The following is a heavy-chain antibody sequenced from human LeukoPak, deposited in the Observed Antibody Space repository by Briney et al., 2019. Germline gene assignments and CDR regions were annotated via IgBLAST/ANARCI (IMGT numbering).Heavy chain of an antibody. CDR3: AREYCSSTSCLYDY. CDR1: GFTFSSYS. J-gene: IGHJ4*02. Sequence: GGSLRLSCAASGFTFSSYSMNWVRQAPGKGLEGVSYISSRSTIYYADSVKGRFTISRDNAKNSLYLQMNSLRAEDTAVYYCAREYCSSTSCLYDYWGQGTLVTVSS. CDR2: ISSRSTI. D-gene: IGHD2-2*01. V-gene: IGHV3-48*01.